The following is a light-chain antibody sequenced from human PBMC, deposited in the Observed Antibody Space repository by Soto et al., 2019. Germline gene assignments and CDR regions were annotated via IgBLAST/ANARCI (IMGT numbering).Light chain of an antibody. J-gene: IGLJ1*01. CDR3: SSYTVSRPYV. CDR1: ISDVGAFNF. CDR2: NVY. V-gene: IGLV2-14*03. Sequence: QSSRHQPSSDSVSPGQSITISCTGTISDVGAFNFVSWHQQHPGKAPKLMIYNVYDRPSGVSYRFSGYKSGNTASLTISGLQGEDEADYYCSSYTVSRPYVFGTGTRVTV.